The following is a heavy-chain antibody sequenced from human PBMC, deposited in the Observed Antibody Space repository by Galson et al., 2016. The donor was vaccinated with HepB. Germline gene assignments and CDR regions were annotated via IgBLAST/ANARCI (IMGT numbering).Heavy chain of an antibody. CDR2: ITYSGGDT. V-gene: IGHV3-23*01. Sequence: SLRLSCAASGFTFSSYAMSWVRQAPGKGLERVSTITYSGGDTYYADSVKSRFTISRDNSKNTLYLQRNSLRGEDTAVYSCAKGGYCSRARCPGRNWFDPWGQGTLVTVSS. CDR3: AKGGYCSRARCPGRNWFDP. CDR1: GFTFSSYA. D-gene: IGHD2-15*01. J-gene: IGHJ5*02.